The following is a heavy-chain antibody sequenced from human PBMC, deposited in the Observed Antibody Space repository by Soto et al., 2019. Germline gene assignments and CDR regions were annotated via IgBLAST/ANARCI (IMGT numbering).Heavy chain of an antibody. J-gene: IGHJ3*01. V-gene: IGHV1-24*01. Sequence: GASVKVSCKVSEYSVTELSLHWVRQPPEKGLEWKAGFDPENDEIVYAQDFQGRVTLTEDTSTDTVYMELRNLKSDDTAIYYCASSISPDLWGQGTLVTVSS. CDR1: EYSVTELS. CDR3: ASSISPDL. CDR2: FDPENDEI.